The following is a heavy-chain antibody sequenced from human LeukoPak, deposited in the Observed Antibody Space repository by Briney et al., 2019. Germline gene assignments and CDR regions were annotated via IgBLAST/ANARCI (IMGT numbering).Heavy chain of an antibody. J-gene: IGHJ3*02. CDR1: GYTFTSYD. CDR2: MNPNSGNT. V-gene: IGHV1-8*01. Sequence: GASVKVSCKASGYTFTSYDINWVRQAPGQGLEWMGWMNPNSGNTGYARKFQGRVTMTRNTSISTAYMELSSLRSEDTAVYYCARGYCSGGSCYWRAFDIWGQGTMVTVSS. D-gene: IGHD2-15*01. CDR3: ARGYCSGGSCYWRAFDI.